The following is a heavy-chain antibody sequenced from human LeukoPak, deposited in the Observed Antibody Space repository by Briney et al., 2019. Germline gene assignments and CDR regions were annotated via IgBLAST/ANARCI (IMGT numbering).Heavy chain of an antibody. CDR3: ARLYGSGYYDGDF. CDR2: IYSSGTT. Sequence: PSETLSRTCTGSGGSIRGYDWSWIRQPPGKGLEWIGYIYSSGTTNYNPSLKSRVTFSIDSTKNHFSLKLTSVRAADTAVYYCARLYGSGYYDGDFWGQGSLVTVSS. D-gene: IGHD6-25*01. CDR1: GGSIRGYD. J-gene: IGHJ4*02. V-gene: IGHV4-59*08.